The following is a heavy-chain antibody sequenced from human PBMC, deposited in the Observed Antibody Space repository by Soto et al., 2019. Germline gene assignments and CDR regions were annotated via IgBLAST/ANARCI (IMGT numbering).Heavy chain of an antibody. CDR2: IIPIFGTT. J-gene: IGHJ5*02. CDR3: ARDRTDSGYYKNWLDP. Sequence: SVKVSCKASGGTFSSFGISWVRQAPGQGLEWVGRIIPIFGTTNYAQNLQGRVTISADKSTLTSYMELHSLTSDDTALYYCARDRTDSGYYKNWLDPWGQGTQVTVSS. CDR1: GGTFSSFG. D-gene: IGHD3-22*01. V-gene: IGHV1-69*06.